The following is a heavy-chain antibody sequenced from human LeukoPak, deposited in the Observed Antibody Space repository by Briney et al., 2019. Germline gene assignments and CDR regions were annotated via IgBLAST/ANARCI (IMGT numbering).Heavy chain of an antibody. CDR2: MNPNRGNT. J-gene: IGHJ3*02. Sequence: ASVKVSCKASGYTFTSYDINWVRQATGEGVEWMGWMNPNRGNTGYAQKLQGRVTITSNTSISPAYMELSSLRSEDTAVYYCARVYYDFWSGFDPRSAFDIWGQGTMVTVSS. CDR1: GYTFTSYD. CDR3: ARVYYDFWSGFDPRSAFDI. V-gene: IGHV1-8*03. D-gene: IGHD3-3*01.